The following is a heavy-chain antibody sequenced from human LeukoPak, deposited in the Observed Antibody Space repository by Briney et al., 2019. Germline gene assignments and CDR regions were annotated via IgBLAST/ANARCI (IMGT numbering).Heavy chain of an antibody. CDR3: ARVDEGPWSPEYCFDY. J-gene: IGHJ4*02. CDR2: INHSGST. Sequence: SETLSLTCAVYGGSFSGYYWSWIRQPPGKGLEWIGEINHSGSTNYNPSLKSRVTISVDTSKNQFSLKLTSVTAADTAVYYCARVDEGPWSPEYCFDYWGQGTLVTVSS. V-gene: IGHV4-34*01. D-gene: IGHD2-15*01. CDR1: GGSFSGYY.